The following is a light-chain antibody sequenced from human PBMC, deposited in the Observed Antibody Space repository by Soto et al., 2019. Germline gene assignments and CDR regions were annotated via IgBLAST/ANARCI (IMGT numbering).Light chain of an antibody. CDR3: SSYTSSSTLVV. CDR2: DVN. CDR1: SSDVGGYNY. Sequence: QSALTQPASVSGSPGQSITISCTGTSSDVGGYNYVSWYQQQPGKAPKLMIYDVNNRPSGVSNRFSGSKSGNTASLTISGRQAEDEADYYCSSYTSSSTLVVFGGGTQLTVL. V-gene: IGLV2-14*01. J-gene: IGLJ2*01.